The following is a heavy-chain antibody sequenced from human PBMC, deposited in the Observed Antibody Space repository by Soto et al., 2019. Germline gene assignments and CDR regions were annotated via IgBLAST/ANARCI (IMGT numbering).Heavy chain of an antibody. V-gene: IGHV4-38-2*02. J-gene: IGHJ5*02. CDR3: ARVGPWVPYYYDSSPYTFENWFDP. CDR1: GVSISGGYY. D-gene: IGHD3-22*01. CDR2: TYHGGST. Sequence: PSETLYLTCTGSGVSISGGYYWGWLRQPPGKGLEWIGSTYHGGSTYYNPSLNSRVTLSIDMTNNHVSLILNSVTAADTAVYYCARVGPWVPYYYDSSPYTFENWFDPWGQGTLVTVSS.